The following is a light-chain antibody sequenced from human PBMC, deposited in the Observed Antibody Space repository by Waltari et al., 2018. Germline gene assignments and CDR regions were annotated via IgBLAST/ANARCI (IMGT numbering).Light chain of an antibody. J-gene: IGKJ1*01. Sequence: DIQMTQSPSSLSASVGDRVTITCRTSHSISDYLNWYQQKPGKAPRLLIFTASSLQSGVPSRFSGSGSGTDFTLTINSLQPEDFATYYCQQSYSEQWTF. V-gene: IGKV1-39*01. CDR2: TAS. CDR1: HSISDY. CDR3: QQSYSEQWT.